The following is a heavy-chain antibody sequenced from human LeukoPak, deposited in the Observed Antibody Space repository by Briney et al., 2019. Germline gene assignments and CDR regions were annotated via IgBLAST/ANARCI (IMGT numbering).Heavy chain of an antibody. CDR2: ISYDGSNK. CDR3: ARDRDSSGYYSKIDY. J-gene: IGHJ4*02. V-gene: IGHV3-30-3*01. D-gene: IGHD3-22*01. CDR1: GFTFSSYA. Sequence: PGRSLRLSCAASGFTFSSYAMHWVRQAPGKGLEWVAVISYDGSNKYYADSVKGRFTISRDNSKNTLYLQMNSLRAEDTAVYYCARDRDSSGYYSKIDYWGQGTLVTVSS.